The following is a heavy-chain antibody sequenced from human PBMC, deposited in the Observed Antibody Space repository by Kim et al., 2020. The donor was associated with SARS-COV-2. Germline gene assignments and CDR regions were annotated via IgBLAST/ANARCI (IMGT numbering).Heavy chain of an antibody. J-gene: IGHJ2*01. V-gene: IGHV4-34*01. CDR1: GGSFRGYY. Sequence: SETLSLTCAVYGGSFRGYYWTWIRQPPGKGLEWIGEINHNGRTDYNPSLKSRLSISVDTSKNQFSLQLRSVTAADMAVYFCARGLGINLLSTGSGYLDFWGPGTLITVSS. D-gene: IGHD1-1*01. CDR3: ARGLGINLLSTGSGYLDF. CDR2: INHNGRT.